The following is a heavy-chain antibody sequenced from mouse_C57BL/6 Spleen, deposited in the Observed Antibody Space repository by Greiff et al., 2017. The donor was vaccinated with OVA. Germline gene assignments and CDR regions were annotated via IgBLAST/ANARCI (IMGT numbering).Heavy chain of an antibody. J-gene: IGHJ2*01. Sequence: QVQLQQPGAELVKPGASVKLSCKASGYTFTSYWMQWVKQRPGQGLEWIGEIDPSDSYTNYNQKFKGKATLTVDTSSSTAYMQLSSLTSEDSAVYYCARSKLTFYYFDYWGQGTTLTVSS. D-gene: IGHD4-1*01. V-gene: IGHV1-50*01. CDR3: ARSKLTFYYFDY. CDR1: GYTFTSYW. CDR2: IDPSDSYT.